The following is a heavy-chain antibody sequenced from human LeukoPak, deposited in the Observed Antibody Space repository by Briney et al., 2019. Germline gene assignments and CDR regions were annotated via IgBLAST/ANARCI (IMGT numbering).Heavy chain of an antibody. D-gene: IGHD1-26*01. CDR3: AKAHGGSYHSGID. V-gene: IGHV3-23*01. CDR1: GFTFSGYV. CDR2: ISGSGGST. J-gene: IGHJ4*02. Sequence: GRSLRLSCAALGFTFSGYVVHWVRQAPGKGLEWVSGISGSGGSTYYADSVKGRFSISRDNSKNTLYLQMNSLRAEDTAVYYCAKAHGGSYHSGIDWGQGTLVTVSS.